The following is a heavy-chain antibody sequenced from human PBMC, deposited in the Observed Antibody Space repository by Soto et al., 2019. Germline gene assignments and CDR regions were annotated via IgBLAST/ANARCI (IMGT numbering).Heavy chain of an antibody. J-gene: IGHJ5*02. CDR3: AKGGPLGGGWYPGIWFDP. Sequence: GGSLRLSCAASGFTFSSYAMSWVRQAPGKGPEWVSAISGSGGSTYYADSVKGRFTISRDNSKNTLYLQMNSLRAEDTAVYYCAKGGPLGGGWYPGIWFDPWGQGTLVTVSS. D-gene: IGHD6-19*01. CDR2: ISGSGGST. CDR1: GFTFSSYA. V-gene: IGHV3-23*01.